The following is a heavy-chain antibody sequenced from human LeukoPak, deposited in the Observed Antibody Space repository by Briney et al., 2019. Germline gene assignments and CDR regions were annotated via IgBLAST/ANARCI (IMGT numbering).Heavy chain of an antibody. Sequence: PGRSLRLSCAASGFTFSSYGMHWVRQAPGKGLEWMAVISYDENKQYYADSVKGRFTISRDNSKNTIYLQVNSLRPEDTAVYYCARDRGGWYKDALDVWGQGTMLTVSS. D-gene: IGHD6-19*01. V-gene: IGHV3-30*19. CDR3: ARDRGGWYKDALDV. CDR2: ISYDENKQ. J-gene: IGHJ3*01. CDR1: GFTFSSYG.